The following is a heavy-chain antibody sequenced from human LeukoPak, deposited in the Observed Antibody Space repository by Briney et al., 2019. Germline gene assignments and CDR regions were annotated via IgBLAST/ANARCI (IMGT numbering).Heavy chain of an antibody. CDR3: AAYSSSWYPRFDY. V-gene: IGHV1-2*06. CDR1: GYTFTGYY. D-gene: IGHD6-13*01. CDR2: INPNSGGT. J-gene: IGHJ4*02. Sequence: GASVKVSCKASGYTFTGYYMHWVRQAPGQGLEWMGRINPNSGGTNYAQKFQGRVTMTGDTSISTAYMELSRLRSDDTAVYYCAAYSSSWYPRFDYWGQGTLVTVSS.